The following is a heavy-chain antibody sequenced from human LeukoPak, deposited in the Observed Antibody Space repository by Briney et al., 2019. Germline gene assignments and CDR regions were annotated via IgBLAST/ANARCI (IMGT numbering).Heavy chain of an antibody. CDR2: INHRGNT. Sequence: KPSETLSLTCTVSGGSISSSSYYWGWIRQPPGKGLEWIGEINHRGNTNYNPSLGSRLTISVDTSKNQFSLNLTSVTAADTAVYYCARGGGVAVRLTYWSQGNLVSVSS. CDR1: GGSISSSSYY. D-gene: IGHD6-6*01. CDR3: ARGGGVAVRLTY. V-gene: IGHV4-39*07. J-gene: IGHJ4*02.